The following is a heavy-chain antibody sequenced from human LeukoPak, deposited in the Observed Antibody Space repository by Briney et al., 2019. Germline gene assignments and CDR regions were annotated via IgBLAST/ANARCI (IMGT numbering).Heavy chain of an antibody. CDR3: ARINVDTAMANYYYYYMDV. D-gene: IGHD5-18*01. CDR1: GGTFSSYA. J-gene: IGHJ6*03. CDR2: IIPIFGTA. Sequence: GASVKVSCKASGGTFSSYAISWVRQAPGQGLEWMGGIIPIFGTANYAQKFQGRVTITTDESTSTAYMELSSLRSEDTAVYYCARINVDTAMANYYYYYMDVWGKGTTVTVSS. V-gene: IGHV1-69*05.